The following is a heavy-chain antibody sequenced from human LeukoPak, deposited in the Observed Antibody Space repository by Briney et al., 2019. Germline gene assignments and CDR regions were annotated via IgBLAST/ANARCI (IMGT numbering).Heavy chain of an antibody. Sequence: PGGSLGPSCAASGFTFSNYWMSWVRQAPGKGLEWVANINQDSSEKYYVDSVKGRFTISRDNAKNSLYLQLNTLRPEDTAVYYCVQGWRDNWGQGTLVTVSS. V-gene: IGHV3-7*01. CDR2: INQDSSEK. CDR1: GFTFSNYW. D-gene: IGHD2-15*01. CDR3: VQGWRDN. J-gene: IGHJ4*02.